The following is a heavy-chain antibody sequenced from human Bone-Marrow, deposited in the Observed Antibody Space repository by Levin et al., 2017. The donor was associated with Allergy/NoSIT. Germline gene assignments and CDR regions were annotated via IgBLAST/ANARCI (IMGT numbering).Heavy chain of an antibody. V-gene: IGHV4-39*01. D-gene: IGHD4-17*01. J-gene: IGHJ5*02. CDR3: ARPLYGSTYDP. Sequence: SETLSLTCTVSGASLRSSMYYWGWIRQPPGQGLEWIGSIYYLGNTFYNPSLQSRVTISVDTSNNQFSLKLHSVTAADTAVYYCARPLYGSTYDPWGPGTLVTVSS. CDR2: IYYLGNT. CDR1: GASLRSSMYY.